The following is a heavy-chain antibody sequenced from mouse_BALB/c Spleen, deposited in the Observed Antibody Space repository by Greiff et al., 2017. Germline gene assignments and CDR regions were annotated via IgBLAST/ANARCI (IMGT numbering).Heavy chain of an antibody. CDR1: GFDFRRYW. D-gene: IGHD3-1*01. CDR3: SRTSYFFGSPFAY. CDR2: IIPDSSTI. Sequence: EVKLLESGGGLVQPGGSLKLSCAVSGFDFRRYWMSWVRQAPGKGLEWIGAIIPDSSTINYTPSLKDKFIIFRDNAKNTLYLQMSNVRSEDTALFYYSRTSYFFGSPFAYWGQGTLVTVSA. J-gene: IGHJ3*01. V-gene: IGHV4-1*02.